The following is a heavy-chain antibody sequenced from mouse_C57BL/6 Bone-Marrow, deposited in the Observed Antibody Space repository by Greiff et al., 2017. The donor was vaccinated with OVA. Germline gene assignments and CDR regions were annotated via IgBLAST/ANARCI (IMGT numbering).Heavy chain of an antibody. V-gene: IGHV5-6*01. Sequence: EVKLMESWGELVKPGGSLKLSCAASGFTFSSYGMSWVRQTPDKRLEWVATISSGGSYTYYPDSVKGRFTIARDNAKNTLYLQMSSLKSEDTAMYYCARHSYSYWYFDVWGTGTTVTVSS. CDR1: GFTFSSYG. J-gene: IGHJ1*03. CDR2: ISSGGSYT. CDR3: ARHSYSYWYFDV.